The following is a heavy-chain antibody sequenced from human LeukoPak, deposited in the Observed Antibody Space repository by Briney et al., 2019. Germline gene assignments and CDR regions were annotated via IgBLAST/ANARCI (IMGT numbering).Heavy chain of an antibody. V-gene: IGHV3-30*03. Sequence: PGRSLRLSCAASGFTFSSYGMHWVRQAPGKGLEWVAVISYDGSNKYYADSVKGRFTISRDNSKNTLYLQMNSLRAEDTAVYYCAREKGGDYDFWSGYPAYYYYGMDVWGQGTTVTVSS. CDR1: GFTFSSYG. CDR2: ISYDGSNK. J-gene: IGHJ6*02. CDR3: AREKGGDYDFWSGYPAYYYYGMDV. D-gene: IGHD3-3*01.